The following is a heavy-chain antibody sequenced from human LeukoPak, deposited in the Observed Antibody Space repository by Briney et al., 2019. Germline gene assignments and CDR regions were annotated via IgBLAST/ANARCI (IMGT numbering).Heavy chain of an antibody. J-gene: IGHJ4*02. CDR1: GFTFNTYV. V-gene: IGHV3-23*01. D-gene: IGHD5-18*01. CDR3: AKDPPSPFSYGLGYY. CDR2: ISSSGGST. Sequence: GGSLRLSCAASGFTFNTYVMSWVRQAPGKGLEWVSAISSSGGSTYYADSVKGRFTISRDNSANTLCLQMNSLRAADTAVYYCAKDPPSPFSYGLGYYWGQGTLVTVSS.